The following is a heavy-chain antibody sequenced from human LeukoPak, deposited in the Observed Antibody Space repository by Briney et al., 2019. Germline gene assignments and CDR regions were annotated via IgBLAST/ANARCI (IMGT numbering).Heavy chain of an antibody. J-gene: IGHJ5*02. CDR1: VGSFSGYH. Sequence: SETLSLTCAVYVGSFSGYHWSWIRHPPWKGLEWLGEINRSGSTNYNPSLKSRVTISVDTSKNQFSLKLSSVTAADTAVYYCARGPRFREMATGPVRHWFDPWGQGTLVTVSS. D-gene: IGHD5-24*01. V-gene: IGHV4-34*01. CDR3: ARGPRFREMATGPVRHWFDP. CDR2: INRSGST.